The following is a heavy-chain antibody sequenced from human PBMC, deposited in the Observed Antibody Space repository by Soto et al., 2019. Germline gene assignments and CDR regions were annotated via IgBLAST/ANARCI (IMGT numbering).Heavy chain of an antibody. CDR3: ARDFTVQGQAMTFDY. V-gene: IGHV1-69*06. D-gene: IGHD2-2*01. CDR1: GATFSRYA. CDR2: IIPIFGTA. J-gene: IGHJ4*02. Sequence: QVQLVQSGAEVKKPGSSVNVSCKASGATFSRYAISWVRQAPGQGLEWMGGIIPIFGTANYAQKFQGRVTITADKSTSTAYMELSSLRSEDTAVYYCARDFTVQGQAMTFDYWGQGTLVTVSS.